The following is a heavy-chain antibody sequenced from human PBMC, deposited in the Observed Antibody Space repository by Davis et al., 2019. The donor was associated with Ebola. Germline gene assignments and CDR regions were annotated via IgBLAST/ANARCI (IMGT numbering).Heavy chain of an antibody. J-gene: IGHJ4*02. V-gene: IGHV6-1*01. CDR2: TYYSSKWYD. D-gene: IGHD5-24*01. CDR3: ARGWLRTGFDS. CDR1: GDSVSSGG. Sequence: PSETLSLTCAISGDSVSSGGWNWIRQSPSRGLEWLGRTYYSSKWYDGYAESVKSRINISPDTAKNQFSLHLNSVTPEDTAVYYCARGWLRTGFDSWGQGAPVTVSS.